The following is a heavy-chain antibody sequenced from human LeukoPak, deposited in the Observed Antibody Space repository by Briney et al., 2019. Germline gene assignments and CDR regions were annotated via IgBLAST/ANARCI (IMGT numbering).Heavy chain of an antibody. CDR1: GFTFNNYG. CDR3: AKWLYSGKYWTGKDYFDY. J-gene: IGHJ4*02. D-gene: IGHD1-26*01. CDR2: ISHDGSDK. V-gene: IGHV3-30*18. Sequence: GTSLRLSCAASGFTFNNYGMLWVRQAPGKGLEWVAVISHDGSDKYYADSVKGRFTISRDNSKNTLYLQMDSLRVEDTAVYYCAKWLYSGKYWTGKDYFDYWGQGTLVTVSS.